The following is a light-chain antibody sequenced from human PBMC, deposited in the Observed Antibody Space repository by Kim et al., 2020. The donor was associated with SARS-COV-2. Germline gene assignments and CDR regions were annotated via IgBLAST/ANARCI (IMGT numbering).Light chain of an antibody. V-gene: IGLV6-57*03. CDR1: RGSIASNY. Sequence: GRPVTISCTRRRGSIASNYVKWYQQRPGSAPTTVIYEDNLRPSGVPDRFSGSIDSSSNSASLTISGLKTKDEADYYCQSYDSSNVVFGGGTKLTVL. CDR2: EDN. CDR3: QSYDSSNVV. J-gene: IGLJ2*01.